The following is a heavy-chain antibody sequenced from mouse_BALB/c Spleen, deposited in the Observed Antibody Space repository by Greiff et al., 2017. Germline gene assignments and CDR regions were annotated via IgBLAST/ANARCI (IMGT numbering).Heavy chain of an antibody. Sequence: QVQLQQSGPGLVQPSQSLSITCTVSGFSLTSYGVHWVRQSPGKGLEWLGVIWSGGSTDYNAAFISRLSISKDNSKSQVFFKMNSLQANDTAIYYCASYYGNNWFAYWGQGTLVTVSA. V-gene: IGHV2-2*02. J-gene: IGHJ3*01. CDR2: IWSGGST. CDR1: GFSLTSYG. CDR3: ASYYGNNWFAY. D-gene: IGHD2-1*01.